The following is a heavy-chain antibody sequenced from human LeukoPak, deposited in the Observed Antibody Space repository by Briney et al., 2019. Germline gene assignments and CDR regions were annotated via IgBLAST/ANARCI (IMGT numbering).Heavy chain of an antibody. J-gene: IGHJ6*03. D-gene: IGHD2-2*01. Sequence: SVKVSCKASGGAFSSYAISWVRQAPGQGLEWVGGIIPIFGTANYAQKFQGRVTITTDESTSTAYMELSSLRSEDTAVYYCARGGAPAATYYYYYMDVWGKGTTVTVSS. CDR3: ARGGAPAATYYYYYMDV. CDR1: GGAFSSYA. V-gene: IGHV1-69*05. CDR2: IIPIFGTA.